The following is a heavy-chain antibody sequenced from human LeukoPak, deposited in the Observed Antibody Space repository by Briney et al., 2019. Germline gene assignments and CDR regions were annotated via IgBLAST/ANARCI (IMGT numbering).Heavy chain of an antibody. D-gene: IGHD6-13*01. V-gene: IGHV3-13*01. J-gene: IGHJ4*02. CDR3: ARVLRISENRYSSSWYDY. CDR1: GFTFSSYD. Sequence: GGSLRLSCAASGFTFSSYDMHWVRQATGKGLEWVSAIGTAGDTYYPGSVKGRFTISRENAKNSLYLQMNSLRAGDTAVYYCARVLRISENRYSSSWYDYWGQGTLVTVSS. CDR2: IGTAGDT.